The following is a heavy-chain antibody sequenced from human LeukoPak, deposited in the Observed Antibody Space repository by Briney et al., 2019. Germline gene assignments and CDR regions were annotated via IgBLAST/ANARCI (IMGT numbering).Heavy chain of an antibody. CDR3: ASLWEGNYGGNSNAFDI. Sequence: GASVKVSCKASGYTFTGYYMHWVRQAPGQGLEWMGWINPNSGGTNYAQKFQGRVTMTRDTSISTAYMELSRLRSDDTAVYYCASLWEGNYGGNSNAFDIWGQGTMVTVSS. J-gene: IGHJ3*02. D-gene: IGHD4-23*01. CDR2: INPNSGGT. CDR1: GYTFTGYY. V-gene: IGHV1-2*02.